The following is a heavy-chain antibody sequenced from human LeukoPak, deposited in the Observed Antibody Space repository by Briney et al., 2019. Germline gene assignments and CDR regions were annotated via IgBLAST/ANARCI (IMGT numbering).Heavy chain of an antibody. CDR3: ARDFGDRGSGYFDY. Sequence: PGGSLRLSCAASGFTFSSYSMNWVRQAPGKGLEWVSSISSSSSYIYYADSVKGRFTISRDNAKNSLYLQMNSLRAEDTAVYYCARDFGDRGSGYFDYWGQGTLVTVSS. D-gene: IGHD3-22*01. CDR1: GFTFSSYS. J-gene: IGHJ4*02. CDR2: ISSSSSYI. V-gene: IGHV3-21*01.